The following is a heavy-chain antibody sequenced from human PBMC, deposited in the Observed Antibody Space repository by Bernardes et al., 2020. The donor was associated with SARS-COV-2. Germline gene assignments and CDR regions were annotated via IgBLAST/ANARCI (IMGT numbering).Heavy chain of an antibody. J-gene: IGHJ4*02. D-gene: IGHD3-3*01. CDR2: VYCSGGT. Sequence: SETLCLTCTVSGGSISSCGYSWIWIGPHPGTGLECIGYVYCSGGTYYNPSLKSRVTISVDTSKNQLSLKLSPGTAADTAVYYCARLRAGGLLYYFDYWGQGTLVTVSS. V-gene: IGHV4-31*02. CDR3: ARLRAGGLLYYFDY. CDR1: GGSISSCGYS.